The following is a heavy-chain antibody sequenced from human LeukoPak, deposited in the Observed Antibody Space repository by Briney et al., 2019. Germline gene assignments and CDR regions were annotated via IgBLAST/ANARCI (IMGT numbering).Heavy chain of an antibody. CDR1: GFTVSSNY. V-gene: IGHV3-53*05. CDR3: AKNCAGDYGVTRGEDY. CDR2: IYSGGST. Sequence: GGSLRLSCAASGFTVSSNYMSWVRQAPGKGLEWVSVIYSGGSTYYADSVKGRFTISRDNSKNTLYLQMNSLRAEDTAVYYCAKNCAGDYGVTRGEDYWGQGTLVTVSS. J-gene: IGHJ4*02. D-gene: IGHD4-17*01.